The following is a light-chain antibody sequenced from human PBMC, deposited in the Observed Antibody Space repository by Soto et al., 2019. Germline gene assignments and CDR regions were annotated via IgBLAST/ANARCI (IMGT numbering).Light chain of an antibody. V-gene: IGKV1-5*01. CDR1: ESISIW. CDR3: QQYNNWLTWT. CDR2: DAS. J-gene: IGKJ1*01. Sequence: DIQMTQSPSTLSGSVGDRVTITCRARESISIWLAWYQQKPGKAPKLLIYDASILESGVPSRFSGSGSGTEFTLSISSLQSEDVAVYYCQQYNNWLTWTFGQGTKVDIK.